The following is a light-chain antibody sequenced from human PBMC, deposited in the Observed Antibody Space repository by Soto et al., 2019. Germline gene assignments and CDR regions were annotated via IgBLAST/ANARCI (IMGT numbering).Light chain of an antibody. CDR2: GAS. CDR1: QSVNSN. J-gene: IGKJ2*01. Sequence: EIVMTQSPATLSVSPGERATLSCRASQSVNSNLAWYQQKPGQAPRLLIYGASPRATGIPARFSGSGSGTEFTLTISSPQAEDVSLYYCPQYNNRPPPTYTFGQGTKLEIK. V-gene: IGKV3-15*01. CDR3: PQYNNRPPPTYT.